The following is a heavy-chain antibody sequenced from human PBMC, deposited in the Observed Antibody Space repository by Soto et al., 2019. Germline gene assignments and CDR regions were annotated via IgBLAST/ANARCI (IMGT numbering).Heavy chain of an antibody. CDR1: GFTFSSYA. CDR2: ISGGGDST. Sequence: QPGGSLRLSCAASGFTFSSYAMSWVRQAPGKGLEWVSAISGGGDSTDYADSVKGRFTISRDNSKNTLYLQMNSLRAEDTAVYYCVKGEPAQLWMNPYYFDNWGQGTLVTVSS. CDR3: VKGEPAQLWMNPYYFDN. D-gene: IGHD5-18*01. J-gene: IGHJ4*02. V-gene: IGHV3-23*01.